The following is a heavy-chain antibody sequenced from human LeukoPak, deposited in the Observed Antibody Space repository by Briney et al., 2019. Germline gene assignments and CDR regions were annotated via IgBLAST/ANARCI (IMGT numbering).Heavy chain of an antibody. CDR3: ARGGRFKDY. Sequence: SETLSLTCTISGGSMRNYYWSWIRQPPGKGLEWIGYIYYSGSTYYNPSLKSRVTISVDTSKNQFSLKLSSVTAADTAVYYCARGGRFKDYWGQGTLVTVSS. CDR1: GGSMRNYY. J-gene: IGHJ4*02. CDR2: IYYSGST. V-gene: IGHV4-30-4*08.